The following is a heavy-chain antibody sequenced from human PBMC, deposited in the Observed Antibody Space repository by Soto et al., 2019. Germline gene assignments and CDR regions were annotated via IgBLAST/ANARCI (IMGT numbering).Heavy chain of an antibody. Sequence: SETLSLTCSVSGGSISSYYWSWIRQPAGKGLEWIGRIYTSGSTNYNPSLKSRVTMSVDTSKNQFSLKLSSVTAADTAVYYCARLTEYSSPFYYYYGMDVWGQGTTVTVSS. CDR3: ARLTEYSSPFYYYYGMDV. CDR1: GGSISSYY. D-gene: IGHD6-6*01. CDR2: IYTSGST. J-gene: IGHJ6*02. V-gene: IGHV4-4*07.